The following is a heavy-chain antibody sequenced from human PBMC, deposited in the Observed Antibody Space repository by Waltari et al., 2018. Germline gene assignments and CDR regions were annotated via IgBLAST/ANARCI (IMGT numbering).Heavy chain of an antibody. D-gene: IGHD6-6*01. Sequence: QLQLVHSGAEVKMPGASVRVSCRASGNTLANQWMHWVRQAPGHGLEWRGIINHSSGSAKFTQKFQGRAKLTRDTTTGAVYLDLATVTFEDTAVFYCTRDLPSGFGSSAYCGQGTRVTVSS. CDR3: TRDLPSGFGSSAY. J-gene: IGHJ4*02. CDR1: GNTLANQW. CDR2: INHSSGSA. V-gene: IGHV1-46*01.